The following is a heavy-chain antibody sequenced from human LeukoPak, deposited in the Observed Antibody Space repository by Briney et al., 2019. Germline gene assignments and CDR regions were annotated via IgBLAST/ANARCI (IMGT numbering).Heavy chain of an antibody. J-gene: IGHJ4*02. Sequence: SETLSLTCTVSGGSISSGGYYWSCIRQHPGKGLEWIGYIYYSGSTYYNPSLKSRVTISVDTSKNQFSLKLSSVTAADTAVYYCARDGAVTGDLSWGQGTLVTVSS. D-gene: IGHD7-27*01. CDR2: IYYSGST. V-gene: IGHV4-31*03. CDR3: ARDGAVTGDLS. CDR1: GGSISSGGYY.